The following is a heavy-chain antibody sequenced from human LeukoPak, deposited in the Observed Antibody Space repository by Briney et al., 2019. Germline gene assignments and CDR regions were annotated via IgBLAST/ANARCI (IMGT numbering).Heavy chain of an antibody. Sequence: ASVKVSCKASGYTFTAYYMHWVRQAPGQGLESMGWINPNSGGTNYAQKFQGRVTMTRDTSISTAYMELSRLRSDDTAVYYCARDFSRSAVSSWYQLGYYYGMDVWGQGTTVTVSS. CDR1: GYTFTAYY. J-gene: IGHJ6*02. CDR2: INPNSGGT. D-gene: IGHD6-13*01. CDR3: ARDFSRSAVSSWYQLGYYYGMDV. V-gene: IGHV1-2*02.